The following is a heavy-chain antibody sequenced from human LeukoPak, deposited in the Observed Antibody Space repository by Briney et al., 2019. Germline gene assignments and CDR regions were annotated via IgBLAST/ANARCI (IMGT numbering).Heavy chain of an antibody. CDR1: GGSISSGDYY. D-gene: IGHD3-16*01. CDR3: ARDSACYGGWFDP. V-gene: IGHV4-30-4*01. CDR2: IYYSGST. Sequence: SETLSLTCTVSGGSISSGDYYWSWIRQPPGKGLEWIGYIYYSGSTYYNPSLKSRVTISVDTSKNQFSLKLSSVTAADTAVYYCARDSACYGGWFDPWGQGTLVTVSS. J-gene: IGHJ5*02.